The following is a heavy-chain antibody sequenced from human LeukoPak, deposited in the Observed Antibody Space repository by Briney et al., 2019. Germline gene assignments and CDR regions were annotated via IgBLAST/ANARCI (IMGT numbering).Heavy chain of an antibody. CDR1: GFTFSNAW. J-gene: IGHJ6*03. CDR2: IKSKTDGGTT. Sequence: KSWGSLSLSCAASGFTFSNAWMSWVRQAPGKGLEWVGRIKSKTDGGTTDYAAPVKGRFTISRDDSKNTLYLQMNSLKTQDTAVYYCTTDGYCTNGVCYPRAYYYYYMDVWGKGTTVTVSS. CDR3: TTDGYCTNGVCYPRAYYYYYMDV. V-gene: IGHV3-15*01. D-gene: IGHD2-8*01.